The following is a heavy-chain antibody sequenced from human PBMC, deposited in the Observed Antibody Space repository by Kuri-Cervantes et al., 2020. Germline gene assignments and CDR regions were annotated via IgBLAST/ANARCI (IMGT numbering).Heavy chain of an antibody. J-gene: IGHJ4*02. V-gene: IGHV3-43*01. D-gene: IGHD3-22*01. CDR3: APDYYDSSGSLDY. CDR1: GFTFDDYT. CDR2: ISWDGGST. Sequence: GGSLRLSCAASGFTFDDYTMHWVRQAPGKGLEWASLISWDGGSTYYADSVKGRFTISRDNAKNSLYLQMNSLRAEDTALYYCAPDYYDSSGSLDYWGQGTLVTVSS.